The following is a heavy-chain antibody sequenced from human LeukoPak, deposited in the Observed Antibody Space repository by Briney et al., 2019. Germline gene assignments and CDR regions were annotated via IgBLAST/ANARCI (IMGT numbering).Heavy chain of an antibody. Sequence: SVKVSCKASGGTFSSYAISWVRQAPGQGLEWMGGIIPIFGTANYAQKFQGRVTITEEESTSTAYMELSSLRSEDTAVYYCARGGDFHSSAFDYWGQGTLVTVSS. J-gene: IGHJ4*02. V-gene: IGHV1-69*01. CDR3: ARGGDFHSSAFDY. D-gene: IGHD6-25*01. CDR2: IIPIFGTA. CDR1: GGTFSSYA.